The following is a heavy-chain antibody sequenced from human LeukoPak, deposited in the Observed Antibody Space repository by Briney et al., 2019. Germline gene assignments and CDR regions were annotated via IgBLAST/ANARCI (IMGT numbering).Heavy chain of an antibody. J-gene: IGHJ4*02. CDR3: ARDSGGSSGWNRFDY. V-gene: IGHV3-48*03. Sequence: GGSLRLSCAASGFTSSSYEMNWVRQAPGKGLEWVSYISSSGSTIYYADSVKGRFTISRDNAKNSLYLQMNSLKAEDTAVYYCARDSGGSSGWNRFDYWGQGTLVTVSS. D-gene: IGHD6-19*01. CDR2: ISSSGSTI. CDR1: GFTSSSYE.